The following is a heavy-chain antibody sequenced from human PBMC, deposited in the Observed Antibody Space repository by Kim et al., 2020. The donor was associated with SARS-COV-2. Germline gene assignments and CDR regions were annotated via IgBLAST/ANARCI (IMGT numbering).Heavy chain of an antibody. CDR1: GYTFTSYA. J-gene: IGHJ4*02. CDR2: INTNTGNP. D-gene: IGHD3-22*01. V-gene: IGHV7-4-1*02. CDR3: ARDQKYTYYYDSSGYYTPYHFDY. Sequence: ASVKVSCKASGYTFTSYAMNWVRQAPGQGLEWMGWINTNTGNPTYAQGFTGRFVFSLDTSVSTAYLQISSLKAEDTAVYYCARDQKYTYYYDSSGYYTPYHFDYWDQGTLVTVSS.